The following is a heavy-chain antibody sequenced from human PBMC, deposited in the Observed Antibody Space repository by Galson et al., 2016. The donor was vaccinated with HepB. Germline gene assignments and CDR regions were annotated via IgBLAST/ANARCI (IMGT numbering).Heavy chain of an antibody. CDR1: GFTVSSNY. V-gene: IGHV3-53*01. Sequence: SLRLSCAVSGFTVSSNYMSWVRQAPGKGLEWVSAIYIGGITYYAASVKGRFTISRDNSKSTLYLQMNSLRAEDTAVYYCASGQTYDFWSASLGGYWGQGTLVIVSS. CDR3: ASGQTYDFWSASLGGY. CDR2: IYIGGIT. J-gene: IGHJ4*02. D-gene: IGHD3-3*01.